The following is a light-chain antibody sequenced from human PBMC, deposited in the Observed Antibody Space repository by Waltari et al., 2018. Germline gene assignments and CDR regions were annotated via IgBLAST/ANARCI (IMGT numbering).Light chain of an antibody. J-gene: IGLJ3*02. Sequence: QSALTQPASVSGSPGQSITISCTGTSSDIGYYNYVSWYQHHPGTAPTPMLYDVSNRPSGVSKRFSGSKSGDTASLTISGLQAEDEAEYYCSSFTTRNTWVFGGGTKLTVL. V-gene: IGLV2-14*03. CDR3: SSFTTRNTWV. CDR2: DVS. CDR1: SSDIGYYNY.